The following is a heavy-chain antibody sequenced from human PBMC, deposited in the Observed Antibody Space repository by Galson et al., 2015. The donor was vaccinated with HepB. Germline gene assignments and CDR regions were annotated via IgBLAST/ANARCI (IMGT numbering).Heavy chain of an antibody. Sequence: TLSLTCSVSGGSVRPHEDFWGWVRQPPGKGLEWIGMIFYSGNTNYNPSLKCRVSISVDTSKNQLSLSLTSVTAADTGVYYCARGLPNWSLRAFDIWGQGTMVIVSS. V-gene: IGHV4-39*01. CDR2: IFYSGNT. D-gene: IGHD3-10*01. CDR1: GGSVRPHEDF. CDR3: ARGLPNWSLRAFDI. J-gene: IGHJ3*02.